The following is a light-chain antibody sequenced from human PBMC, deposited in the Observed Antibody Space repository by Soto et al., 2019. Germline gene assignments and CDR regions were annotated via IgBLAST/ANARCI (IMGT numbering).Light chain of an antibody. Sequence: DIQMTQSPSTLSASVGDRVTITCRASQSISNWLAWYQQKPGKAPTFLVYQASSLQRGVPSRFSGSGSGTAFTLTITHLQPDDFATYYCQQYKIYSTFGPGTKVDVK. CDR2: QAS. CDR1: QSISNW. V-gene: IGKV1-5*03. J-gene: IGKJ2*01. CDR3: QQYKIYST.